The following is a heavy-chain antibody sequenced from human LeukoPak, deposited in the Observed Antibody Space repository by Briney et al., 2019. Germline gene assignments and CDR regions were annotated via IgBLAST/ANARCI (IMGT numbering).Heavy chain of an antibody. CDR1: GFSFNIYA. CDR3: ARESESYDSSGSTFKY. J-gene: IGHJ4*02. Sequence: PGGSLRLSCAASGFSFNIYAMGWVRQAPGKGLEWVSVIGSGSVDKHYADSVKGRFTISRDNSKNTLYLQMNSLRAEDTAVCYCARESESYDSSGSTFKYWGQGTLVTVSS. CDR2: IGSGSVDK. D-gene: IGHD3-22*01. V-gene: IGHV3-23*01.